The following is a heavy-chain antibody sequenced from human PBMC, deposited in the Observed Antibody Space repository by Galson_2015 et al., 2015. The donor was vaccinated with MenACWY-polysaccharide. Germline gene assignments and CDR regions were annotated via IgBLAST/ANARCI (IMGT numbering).Heavy chain of an antibody. CDR3: AVVGTTGWDMDV. J-gene: IGHJ6*02. CDR2: IGSTTSRGPGNI. V-gene: IGHV3-48*01. D-gene: IGHD1-7*01. CDR1: GFTFSTNS. Sequence: SLRLSCAASGFTFSTNSMNWVRRAPGKGLEWISYIGSTTSRGPGNIYYADSVRGRFTISRDDAKNTLFLQMNSLRAEDAALYYCAVVGTTGWDMDVWGRGTTVTIFS.